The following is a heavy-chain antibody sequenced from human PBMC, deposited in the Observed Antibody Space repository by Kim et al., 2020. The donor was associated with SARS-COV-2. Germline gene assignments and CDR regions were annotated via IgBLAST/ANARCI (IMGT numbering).Heavy chain of an antibody. Sequence: VGGRFSISRDDSKNTAYLQMNNLKTEDTAVYYCTRVPATTSAFWDAFDIWGRGTKVTVSS. D-gene: IGHD1-1*01. CDR3: TRVPATTSAFWDAFDI. J-gene: IGHJ3*02. V-gene: IGHV3-73*01.